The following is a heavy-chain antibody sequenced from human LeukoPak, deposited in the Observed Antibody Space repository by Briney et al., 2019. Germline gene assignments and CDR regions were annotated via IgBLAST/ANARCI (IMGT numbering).Heavy chain of an antibody. D-gene: IGHD3-16*01. Sequence: ASVTVSCKASGYTFTAYGISWVRQAPGQGLEGMGWISANNGNTNYAQKVQGRVTMTRDTSTSTAYMELRSLRYDDTAVYYCSRDDGPFGGVRFDHWGQGTLVTVSS. CDR3: SRDDGPFGGVRFDH. CDR2: ISANNGNT. V-gene: IGHV1-18*01. J-gene: IGHJ4*02. CDR1: GYTFTAYG.